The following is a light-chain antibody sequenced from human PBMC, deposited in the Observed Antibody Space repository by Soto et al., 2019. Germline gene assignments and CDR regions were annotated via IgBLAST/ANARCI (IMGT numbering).Light chain of an antibody. Sequence: EIAMTQSPATLSVSPGERATLSCRASQSVSSNLAWYQQKPGQAPRLLIYGASTRATGIPARFSGSGSGTEFTLTISSLQSEDFAVYYCQQYNNWTPEGTFGQGTKVEIK. J-gene: IGKJ1*01. V-gene: IGKV3-15*01. CDR2: GAS. CDR3: QQYNNWTPEGT. CDR1: QSVSSN.